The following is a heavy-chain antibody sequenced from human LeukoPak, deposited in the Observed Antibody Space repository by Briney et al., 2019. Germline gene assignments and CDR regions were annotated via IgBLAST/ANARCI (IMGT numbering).Heavy chain of an antibody. V-gene: IGHV4-30-4*01. Sequence: SETLSLTCTVSGGSISSGDYYWSWIRQPPGKGLEWIGYIYYSGSTYYNPSLKSRVTISVDTSKNQFSLKLSSVTAADTAVYYCAREHGFLYYYYYGMDVWGQGTTVTVSS. CDR3: AREHGFLYYYYYGMDV. D-gene: IGHD3-10*01. CDR2: IYYSGST. J-gene: IGHJ6*02. CDR1: GGSISSGDYY.